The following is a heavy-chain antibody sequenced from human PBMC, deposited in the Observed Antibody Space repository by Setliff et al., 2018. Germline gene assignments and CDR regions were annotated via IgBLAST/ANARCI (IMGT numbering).Heavy chain of an antibody. CDR3: ARSAWGSSGYYPYYFDY. CDR2: IYPSDSDT. J-gene: IGHJ4*02. V-gene: IGHV5-51*01. D-gene: IGHD3-22*01. CDR1: GYIFTNYW. Sequence: PGESLKISCKGSGYIFTNYWIGWVRQMPGKGLEWMGIIYPSDSDTRHSPSFQGHVTISADKSITTAYLQWSSLKASDTAMYYCARSAWGSSGYYPYYFDYWGQGTPVTVSS.